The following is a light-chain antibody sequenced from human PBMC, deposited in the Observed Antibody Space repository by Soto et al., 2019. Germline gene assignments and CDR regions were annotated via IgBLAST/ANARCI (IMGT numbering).Light chain of an antibody. CDR2: EIS. CDR1: SSDAGASDF. V-gene: IGLV2-14*01. J-gene: IGLJ2*01. CDR3: SSYTTSHTLV. Sequence: QSALTQPASVSESPGQSITISCTGTSSDAGASDFVSWYQQHPGKAPELIIYEISNRPSGVSSRFSGSKSGNTASLTISGLQAEDESDYYCSSYTTSHTLVFGGGTKVTVL.